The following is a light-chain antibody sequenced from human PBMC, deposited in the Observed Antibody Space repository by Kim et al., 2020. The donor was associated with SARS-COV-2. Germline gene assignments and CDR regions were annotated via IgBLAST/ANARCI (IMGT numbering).Light chain of an antibody. V-gene: IGKV3-20*01. CDR2: GAA. CDR1: RSMSDNY. Sequence: SPGERATRCFRATRSMSDNYLAGCQQKPGQAPRLLIYGAATRATGVPDRFSGSGSGTDFTLTISRLEPGDVAVYHCQQYGYQIWTFGQGTKVDIK. CDR3: QQYGYQIWT. J-gene: IGKJ1*01.